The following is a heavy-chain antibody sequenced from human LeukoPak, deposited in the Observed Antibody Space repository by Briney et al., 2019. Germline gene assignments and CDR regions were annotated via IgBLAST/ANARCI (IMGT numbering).Heavy chain of an antibody. D-gene: IGHD2-8*01. CDR1: GYTLTELS. CDR3: ATMGGSKKTTPLMVG. CDR2: FDPEDGET. Sequence: ASVKVSCKVSGYTLTELSMHWVRQAPGKGLEWMGGFDPEDGETIYAQKFQGRVTMTEDTSTDTAYMELSSLRSEDTAVYYCATMGGSKKTTPLMVGWGQGTLVTVSS. V-gene: IGHV1-24*01. J-gene: IGHJ4*02.